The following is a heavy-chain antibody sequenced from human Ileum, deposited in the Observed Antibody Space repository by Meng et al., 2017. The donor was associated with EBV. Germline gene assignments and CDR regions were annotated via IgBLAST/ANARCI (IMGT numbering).Heavy chain of an antibody. CDR2: IYSSGTT. J-gene: IGHJ4*02. CDR3: ARRGYSSGWYAYDY. Sequence: LQVQESGPGLVKPSETLSLTCTVSGGSISSSSYYWGWIRQSPGKGLEWIGSIYSSGTTYYTPSLQSRVTISVDTSNNQFSLKLSSVTAADTAVYYCARRGYSSGWYAYDYWGQGTLVTVSS. D-gene: IGHD6-19*01. CDR1: GGSISSSSYY. V-gene: IGHV4-39*01.